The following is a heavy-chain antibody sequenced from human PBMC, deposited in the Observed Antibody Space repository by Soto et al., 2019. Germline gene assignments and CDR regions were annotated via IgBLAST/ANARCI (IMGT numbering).Heavy chain of an antibody. V-gene: IGHV4-59*08. Sequence: QVQLQESRPGLVKPSETLSLNCTVPGGAISSYYWSWIRQPPGKGLEWIGYIYYTGSTNYNPSLRIRVTISVDTSKNRDSLKLSSVTAADTAVYYCVRHGYSVSFSYFYGIDFWGQGTTVTLSS. CDR3: VRHGYSVSFSYFYGIDF. J-gene: IGHJ6*02. CDR1: GGAISSYY. D-gene: IGHD1-26*01. CDR2: IYYTGST.